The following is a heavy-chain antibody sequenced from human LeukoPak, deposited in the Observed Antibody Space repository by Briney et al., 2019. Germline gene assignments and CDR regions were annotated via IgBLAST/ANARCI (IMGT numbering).Heavy chain of an antibody. CDR3: SSATFEVGGAVDY. CDR1: GFNFNNYD. CDR2: IKFHGHET. D-gene: IGHD2-21*01. Sequence: GGSLRLSCAASGFNFNNYDLHWVRQAPGKGLEWVAFIKFHGHETFYADSVEGRFTFSRDNSRNTLYLQMNSLRSKATAVYSCSSATFEVGGAVDYWGQGTLVTVSS. V-gene: IGHV3-30*02. J-gene: IGHJ4*02.